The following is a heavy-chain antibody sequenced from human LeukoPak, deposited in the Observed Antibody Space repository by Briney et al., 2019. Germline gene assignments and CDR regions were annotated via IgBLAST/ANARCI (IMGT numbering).Heavy chain of an antibody. CDR2: IHYTGST. D-gene: IGHD1-7*01. V-gene: IGHV4-39*07. CDR3: ARVVRDWNYGSYYFDY. Sequence: SETLSLTCSVSGGSISSSSDYWGWVRQPPGEGLEWIGSIHYTGSTYYNPSLKSRVTMSLDTPKNQFSLKLSSVTAADTAVYYCARVVRDWNYGSYYFDYWGQGTLVTVSS. CDR1: GGSISSSSDY. J-gene: IGHJ4*02.